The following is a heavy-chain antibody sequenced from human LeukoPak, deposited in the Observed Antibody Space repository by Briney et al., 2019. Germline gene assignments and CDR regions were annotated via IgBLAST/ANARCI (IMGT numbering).Heavy chain of an antibody. CDR2: IYSGGTT. V-gene: IGHV3-53*01. D-gene: IGHD3-10*01. Sequence: GGSLRLSCAASGFTVSSNYMTWVRQAPGKGLEWVSIIYSGGTTYDADSVKGRFTISRDNSKNTLYLQMNSLRAEDTAVYYCARLYYYVSGTYSRYFDHWGQGTLVTVSS. CDR1: GFTVSSNY. CDR3: ARLYYYVSGTYSRYFDH. J-gene: IGHJ4*02.